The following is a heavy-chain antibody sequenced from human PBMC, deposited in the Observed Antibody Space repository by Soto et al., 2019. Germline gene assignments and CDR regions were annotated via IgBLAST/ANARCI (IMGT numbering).Heavy chain of an antibody. CDR3: ARARLRAVYAFDF. CDR2: IYYNDKP. V-gene: IGHV4-31*11. D-gene: IGHD4-17*01. CDR1: GFSIASGSYY. J-gene: IGHJ3*01. Sequence: TLSLTCALSGFSIASGSYYWTWVRQHPGKGLEWIGYIYYNDKPYFSPYLKSRLTISIDTSKNQFSLKLSSVTAADPAMYYCARARLRAVYAFDFWGQGTMVTVS.